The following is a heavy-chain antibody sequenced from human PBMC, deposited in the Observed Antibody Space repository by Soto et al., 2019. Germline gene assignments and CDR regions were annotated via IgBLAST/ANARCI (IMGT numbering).Heavy chain of an antibody. D-gene: IGHD5-12*01. V-gene: IGHV4-39*01. J-gene: IGHJ3*02. CDR2: IYYSGST. Sequence: PSETMSSTGTVSGGTIASASYYCSWIRQPPGKGLEWIGSIYYSGSTYYNQSLKSRVTISVDTSKNQSSLKLSSVTAAYMAVYYCARRERYEYAFDSWGQGTMVT. CDR1: GGTIASASYY. CDR3: ARRERYEYAFDS.